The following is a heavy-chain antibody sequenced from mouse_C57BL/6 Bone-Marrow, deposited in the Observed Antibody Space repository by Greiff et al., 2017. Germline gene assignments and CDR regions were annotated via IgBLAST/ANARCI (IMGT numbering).Heavy chain of an antibody. V-gene: IGHV1-39*01. Sequence: EVQLQQSGPELVKPGASVKISCKASGYSFTDYNMNWVKQSTGQSLEWIGVINPNYGTTSYNQKFKGKATLTVDKSSSTAYMQLNSLTSEDSAVYYCARSPSIATVVAYYFDYGGQGTTLTVSS. CDR2: INPNYGTT. CDR3: ARSPSIATVVAYYFDY. J-gene: IGHJ2*01. D-gene: IGHD1-1*01. CDR1: GYSFTDYN.